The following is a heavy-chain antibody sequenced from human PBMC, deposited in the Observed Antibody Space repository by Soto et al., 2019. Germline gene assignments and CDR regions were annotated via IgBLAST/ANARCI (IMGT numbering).Heavy chain of an antibody. CDR2: IYHSGST. CDR3: ARAATVTTGYWYFDL. J-gene: IGHJ2*01. V-gene: IGHV4-30-2*01. Sequence: KPSETLSLTCAVSGGSISSGGYSWSWIRQPPGKGLEWIEYIYHSGSTYYNPSLKSRVTISVDRSKNQFSLKLSSVTAADTAVYYCARAATVTTGYWYFDLWGRGTLVTVSS. CDR1: GGSISSGGYS. D-gene: IGHD4-17*01.